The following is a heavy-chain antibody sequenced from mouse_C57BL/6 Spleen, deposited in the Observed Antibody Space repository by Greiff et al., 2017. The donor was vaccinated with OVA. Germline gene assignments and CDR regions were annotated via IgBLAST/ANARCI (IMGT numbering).Heavy chain of an antibody. CDR1: GYTFTDYN. Sequence: EVKLVESGPELVKPGASVKIPCKASGYTFTDYNMDWVKQSHGKSLEWIGDINPNNGGTIYNQKFKGKATLTVDKSSSTAYMELRSLTSEDTAVYYCARWGLLDYFDYWGQGTTLTVSS. CDR2: INPNNGGT. V-gene: IGHV1-18*01. D-gene: IGHD2-3*01. J-gene: IGHJ2*01. CDR3: ARWGLLDYFDY.